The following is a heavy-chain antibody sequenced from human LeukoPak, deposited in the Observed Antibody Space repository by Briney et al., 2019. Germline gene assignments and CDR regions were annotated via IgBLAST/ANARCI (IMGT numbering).Heavy chain of an antibody. CDR3: ARGFYGPFDR. CDR1: GASVGSSH. D-gene: IGHD2/OR15-2a*01. V-gene: IGHV4-59*02. J-gene: IGHJ5*02. CDR2: VDYNGST. Sequence: PSETLSLTCTVSGASVGSSHWNWIRQSPGKGLEWIANVDYNGSTKYNPSLRGRGTMSLDTSKNQFHLKLESVTAADTARYYCARGFYGPFDRWGQGALVTVSS.